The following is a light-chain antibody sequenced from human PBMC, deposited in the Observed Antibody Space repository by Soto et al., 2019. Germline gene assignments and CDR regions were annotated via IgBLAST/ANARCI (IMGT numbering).Light chain of an antibody. V-gene: IGKV3-20*01. CDR3: QHYDSARWT. CDR1: QGVSSY. CDR2: GAS. J-gene: IGKJ1*01. Sequence: EIVLTQSPATLSLSPGESATLSCRASQGVSSYLAWYQQKPGQAPRLLIYGASSRATGIPDRFSGSGSGTDFSLTISRLEPEDFAVYYCQHYDSARWTFGLGTKVDI.